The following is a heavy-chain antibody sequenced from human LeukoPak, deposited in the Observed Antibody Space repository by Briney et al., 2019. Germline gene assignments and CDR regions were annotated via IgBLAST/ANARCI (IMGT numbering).Heavy chain of an antibody. D-gene: IGHD6-13*01. CDR3: ARHIRAAAFDP. Sequence: GGSLRLSCAASGFTISDHFMHWVRQGPGKGLMWVSRIDRDGSVINYADSVKGRFTISRDNAKNTLYLQMNSLRDEDTAVYYCARHIRAAAFDPWGQGTLVTVSS. V-gene: IGHV3-74*01. CDR1: GFTISDHF. J-gene: IGHJ5*02. CDR2: IDRDGSVI.